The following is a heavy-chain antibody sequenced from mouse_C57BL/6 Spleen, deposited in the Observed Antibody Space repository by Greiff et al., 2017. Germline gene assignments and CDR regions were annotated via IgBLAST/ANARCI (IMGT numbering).Heavy chain of an antibody. CDR2: IDPSDSYT. V-gene: IGHV1-59*01. CDR1: GYTFTSYW. CDR3: ARLDYYGSSYDAMDY. D-gene: IGHD1-1*01. J-gene: IGHJ4*01. Sequence: QVQLKQPGAELVRPGTSVKLSCKASGYTFTSYWMHWVKQRPGQGLEWIGVIDPSDSYTNYNQKFKGKATLTVDTSSSTAYMELRSLTSEDSAVYFCARLDYYGSSYDAMDYWGQGTSVTVSS.